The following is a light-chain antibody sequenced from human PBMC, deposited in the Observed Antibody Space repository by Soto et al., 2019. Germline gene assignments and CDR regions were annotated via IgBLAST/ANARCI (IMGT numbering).Light chain of an antibody. CDR2: GAS. CDR3: QQYNNWHLYT. J-gene: IGKJ2*01. CDR1: QSVSSN. V-gene: IGKV3-15*01. Sequence: EIVMTQSPATLSVSPGERATLSCRASQSVSSNLAWYQQKPGQAPRLLIYGASTRATGIPARFSGSGSGTEFTLTSSSRQSEDVAVYYCQQYNNWHLYTFGQGTKLEIK.